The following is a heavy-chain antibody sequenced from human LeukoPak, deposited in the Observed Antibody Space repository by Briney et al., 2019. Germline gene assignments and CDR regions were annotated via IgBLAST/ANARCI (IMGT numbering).Heavy chain of an antibody. V-gene: IGHV1-46*01. Sequence: ASVKVSCKASGYTFTSYYMHWVRQAPGQGLEWMGIINPSGGSTSYAQKFQGRVTMTRDTSTSTVYMELSSLRSEDTAVYYCARDPRGKDILVVPAAPGMDYWGQGTLVTVSS. CDR3: ARDPRGKDILVVPAAPGMDY. CDR2: INPSGGST. D-gene: IGHD2-2*01. CDR1: GYTFTSYY. J-gene: IGHJ4*02.